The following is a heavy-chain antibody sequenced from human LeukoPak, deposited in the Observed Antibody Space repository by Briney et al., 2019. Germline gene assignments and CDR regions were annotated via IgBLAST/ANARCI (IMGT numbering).Heavy chain of an antibody. J-gene: IGHJ5*02. CDR2: MSSDGSSI. D-gene: IGHD1-26*01. CDR3: ARDGEEVGATMIA. CDR1: GGSISSYY. Sequence: ETLSLTCTVSGGSISSYYWSWIRQPPGKGLEWISRMSSDGSSITYAESVKGRFTISRDNAKETLFLQMNSLRVDDTAMYFCARDGEEVGATMIAWGQGTLVTVS. V-gene: IGHV3-74*01.